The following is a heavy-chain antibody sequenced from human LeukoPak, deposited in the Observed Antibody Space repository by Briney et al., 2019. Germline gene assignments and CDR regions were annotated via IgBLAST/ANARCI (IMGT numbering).Heavy chain of an antibody. CDR2: IKQDGSEK. Sequence: GGSLRLSCAASGFTFSSYWMRWVRQAPGKGLEWVANIKQDGSEKYCMDSVKGRFTVSRDNAKNSLYLQMNSLRAEDTAVYHCARVGGYAHWFDPRGQGTLVTVSS. CDR3: ARVGGYAHWFDP. V-gene: IGHV3-7*03. J-gene: IGHJ5*02. D-gene: IGHD5-18*01. CDR1: GFTFSSYW.